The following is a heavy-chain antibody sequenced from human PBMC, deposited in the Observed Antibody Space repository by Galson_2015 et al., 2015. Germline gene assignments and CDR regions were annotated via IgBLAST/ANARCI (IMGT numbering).Heavy chain of an antibody. V-gene: IGHV3-53*01. CDR3: ARGQAWTAMVMDY. CDR2: IYSGANT. CDR1: GFTVSSKY. Sequence: SLRLSCAASGFTVSSKYMSWVRQAPGKGLEWVSLIYSGANTHYADSVKGRFTISRDESKNTLYLQMNSVKAEDTAVYYCARGQAWTAMVMDYWGQGTLVTVSS. J-gene: IGHJ4*02. D-gene: IGHD5-18*01.